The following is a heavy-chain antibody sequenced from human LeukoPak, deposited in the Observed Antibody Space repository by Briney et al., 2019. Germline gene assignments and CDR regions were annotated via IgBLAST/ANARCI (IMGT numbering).Heavy chain of an antibody. CDR1: GFTVSSNY. Sequence: GGSPRLSCAASGFTVSSNYMSWVRQAPGKGLEWVSVIYSGGSTYYADSVKGRFTISRDNSKNTLYLQMNSLRAEDTAVYYCARVTGVGGYSYGYFDYWGQGTLVTVSS. CDR2: IYSGGST. J-gene: IGHJ4*02. CDR3: ARVTGVGGYSYGYFDY. V-gene: IGHV3-66*01. D-gene: IGHD5-18*01.